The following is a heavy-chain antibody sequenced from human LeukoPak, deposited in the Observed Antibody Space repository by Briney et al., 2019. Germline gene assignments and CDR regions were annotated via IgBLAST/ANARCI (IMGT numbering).Heavy chain of an antibody. D-gene: IGHD3-16*01. J-gene: IGHJ4*02. V-gene: IGHV1-69*05. CDR2: IIPIFGTA. CDR1: GGTFSSYA. Sequence: SVKVSCKASGGTFSSYAIGWVRQAPGQGLEWMGRIIPIFGTANYAQKFQGRVTITTDESTSTAYMELSSLSSEDTAIHNCARASLDYADDYCGPGTLVTVSS. CDR3: ARASLDYADDY.